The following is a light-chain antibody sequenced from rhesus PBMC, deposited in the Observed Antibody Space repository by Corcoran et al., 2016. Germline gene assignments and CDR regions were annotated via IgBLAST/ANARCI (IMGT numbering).Light chain of an antibody. CDR2: GES. Sequence: ETVVTQSPATLSLSPGERATLSCRASQSVGSYLAWYQQKPGQAPRLLIYGESSRATGIPDRVSGSGSGTDFTHTISSLEPEDVGVYYCQQSSNLWTFGQGTKVEIK. J-gene: IGKJ1*01. V-gene: IGKV3-24*04. CDR3: QQSSNLWT. CDR1: QSVGSY.